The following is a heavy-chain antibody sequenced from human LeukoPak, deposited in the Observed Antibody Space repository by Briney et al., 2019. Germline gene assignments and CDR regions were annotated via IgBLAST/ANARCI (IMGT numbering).Heavy chain of an antibody. J-gene: IGHJ4*02. CDR1: GFTVSSTY. CDR2: IYNSGTT. CDR3: ARDSSSLPNYFDF. D-gene: IGHD3-10*01. Sequence: HPGGSLRLSCAASGFTVSSTYMSWVRQAPGQGLEWVSLIYNSGTTFYADSVQGRFTISRDNSKNTLYLQMNSLRAEDTAIYYCARDSSSLPNYFDFWGQGTLVTVSS. V-gene: IGHV3-53*01.